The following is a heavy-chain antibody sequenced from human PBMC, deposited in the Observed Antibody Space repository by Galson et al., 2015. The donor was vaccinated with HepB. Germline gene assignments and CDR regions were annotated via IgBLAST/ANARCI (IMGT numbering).Heavy chain of an antibody. V-gene: IGHV1-18*01. CDR2: ISAYNGNT. D-gene: IGHD3-10*01. CDR3: ARVRMVRGVITSYYGMDV. J-gene: IGHJ6*02. CDR1: GYTFTSYG. Sequence: SVKVSCKASGYTFTSYGISWVRQAPGQGPEWMGWISAYNGNTNYAQKLQGRVTMTTDTSTSTAYMELRSLRSDDTAVYYCARVRMVRGVITSYYGMDVWGQGTTVTVSS.